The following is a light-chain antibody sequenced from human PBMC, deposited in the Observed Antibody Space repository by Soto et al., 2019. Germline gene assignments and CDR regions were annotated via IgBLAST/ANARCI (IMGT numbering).Light chain of an antibody. CDR3: SSYAASNNFYFV. CDR2: EVT. J-gene: IGLJ3*02. CDR1: SSDVGGYNY. Sequence: QSALTQPPSASGSPGQSVTISCTGTSSDVGGYNYVSWYQQYPGRAPKLMSYEVTKRPSGVPDRFSGSKSGNTASLTVSGLQGEDEGDYYCSSYAASNNFYFVFGGGTKVTVL. V-gene: IGLV2-8*01.